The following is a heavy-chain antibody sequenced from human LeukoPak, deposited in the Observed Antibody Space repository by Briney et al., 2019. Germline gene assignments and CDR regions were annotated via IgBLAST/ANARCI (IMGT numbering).Heavy chain of an antibody. Sequence: SETLSLTCTVSGGSISSYYWSWIREPPGKGLGWIGYIYFSGSTNYNPSPKSRVTISVDTSKNQFSLKLSSVTAADTAVYYCARELGSGYSYGIFDYWGQGTLVTVSS. CDR1: GGSISSYY. V-gene: IGHV4-59*01. J-gene: IGHJ4*02. CDR2: IYFSGST. CDR3: ARELGSGYSYGIFDY. D-gene: IGHD5-18*01.